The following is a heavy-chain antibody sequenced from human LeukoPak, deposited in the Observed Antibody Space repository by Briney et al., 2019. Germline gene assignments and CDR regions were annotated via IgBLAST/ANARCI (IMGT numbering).Heavy chain of an antibody. CDR3: ARSAPYSSSWPSSGYFDL. V-gene: IGHV1-2*02. J-gene: IGHJ2*01. CDR2: INPNSGGT. Sequence: ASVKVSCKASGYTFTGYYMHWVRQAPGQGLEWMGWINPNSGGTNYAQKFQGRVTMTRDTSISTAYMELSRLRSDDTAVYYCARSAPYSSSWPSSGYFDLWGRGTLVTVSS. D-gene: IGHD6-13*01. CDR1: GYTFTGYY.